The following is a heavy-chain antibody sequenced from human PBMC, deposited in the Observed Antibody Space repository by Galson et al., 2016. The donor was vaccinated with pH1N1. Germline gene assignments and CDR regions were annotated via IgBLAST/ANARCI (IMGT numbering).Heavy chain of an antibody. D-gene: IGHD3-22*01. Sequence: YTFTSYFMYWVRQAPGQGLEWMGIINPSGGNTNYAQKFQGRLTMTRDTSTSTVYMELSSLRSGDTAVYYCARDAAMIVVVSVYAFDIWGQGTMVTVSS. CDR2: INPSGGNT. V-gene: IGHV1-46*01. CDR3: ARDAAMIVVVSVYAFDI. CDR1: YTFTSYF. J-gene: IGHJ3*02.